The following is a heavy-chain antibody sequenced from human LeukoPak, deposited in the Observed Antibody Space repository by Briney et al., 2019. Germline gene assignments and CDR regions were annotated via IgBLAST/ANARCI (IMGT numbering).Heavy chain of an antibody. CDR3: ARGKGLLWFGELLPNWFDP. CDR1: GFSFSSYS. V-gene: IGHV3-48*01. J-gene: IGHJ5*02. CDR2: ISSSSSTI. D-gene: IGHD3-10*01. Sequence: GGSLRLSCAASGFSFSSYSMLWVRQAPGKGLEWVSYISSSSSTIYYADSVKGRFTISRDNAKNSLYLQMNTLRAEDTAVYYCARGKGLLWFGELLPNWFDPWGQGTLVTVSS.